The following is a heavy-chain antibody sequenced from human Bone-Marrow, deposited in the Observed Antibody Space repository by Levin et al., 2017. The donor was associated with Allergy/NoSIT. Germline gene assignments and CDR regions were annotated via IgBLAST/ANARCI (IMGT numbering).Heavy chain of an antibody. D-gene: IGHD2-15*01. CDR2: IWHDSSNI. V-gene: IGHV3-33*01. Sequence: GGSLRLSCTASGFMFSTNGMHWVRQAPGKGLEWVASIWHDSSNIYYVDSVKGRFTVSRDNSRNTLYLQMNSLRVEDAAVYYCTRDTFCRGGRCYDFGGFDIWGQGTLVTVSS. CDR3: TRDTFCRGGRCYDFGGFDI. CDR1: GFMFSTNG. J-gene: IGHJ3*02.